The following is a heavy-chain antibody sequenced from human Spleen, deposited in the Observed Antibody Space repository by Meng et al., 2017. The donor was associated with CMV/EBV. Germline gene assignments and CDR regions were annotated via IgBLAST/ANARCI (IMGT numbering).Heavy chain of an antibody. CDR3: AREDRQLGWFDP. Sequence: KASGGTFSSYAISWVRQAPGQGLEWMGGIIPIFGTANYAQKFQGRVTITADKSTSTAYMELSSLRSEDTAVYYCAREDRQLGWFDPWGQGTLVTVSS. CDR2: IIPIFGTA. CDR1: GGTFSSYA. J-gene: IGHJ5*02. D-gene: IGHD6-6*01. V-gene: IGHV1-69*06.